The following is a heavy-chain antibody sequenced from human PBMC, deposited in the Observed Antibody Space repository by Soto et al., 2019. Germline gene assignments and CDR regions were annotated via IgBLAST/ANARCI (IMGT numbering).Heavy chain of an antibody. D-gene: IGHD6-13*01. CDR3: AFTGYISSWYAAGFDY. CDR1: GFTFSSDA. J-gene: IGHJ4*02. CDR2: ISGSGGST. Sequence: GGSLRLSCAASGFTFSSDALSWVRQAPGKGLEWVSAISGSGGSTYYADSVKGRFTISRDNSKNTQYLQMNSLRAEDTAVYYCAFTGYISSWYAAGFDYWGQGILVT. V-gene: IGHV3-23*01.